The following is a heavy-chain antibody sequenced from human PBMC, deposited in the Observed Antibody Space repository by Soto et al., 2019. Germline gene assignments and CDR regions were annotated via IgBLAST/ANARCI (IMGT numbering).Heavy chain of an antibody. D-gene: IGHD6-13*01. CDR2: VHYSGST. J-gene: IGHJ4*02. V-gene: IGHV4-39*01. CDR3: ARRLFSSTWPSYFDS. Sequence: LSLTCTVPGGSISSSSYYWGWIRQPPGKGLEWIGCVHYSGSTYYNPSLRSRVASSVDTSKNQFSLRVSSVTAADTAVYYCARRLFSSTWPSYFDSWGQGTLVTVSS. CDR1: GGSISSSSYY.